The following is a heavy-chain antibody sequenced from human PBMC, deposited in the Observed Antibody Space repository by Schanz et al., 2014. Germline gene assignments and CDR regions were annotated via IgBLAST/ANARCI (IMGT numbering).Heavy chain of an antibody. CDR1: GYSLNELS. CDR2: FHHEDGDT. V-gene: IGHV1-24*01. D-gene: IGHD2-2*01. CDR3: ASEASRTWFYNGVDV. Sequence: QVQLVQSGAEVKKPGASVKVSCKVFGYSLNELSMHWARQAPGRGLEWMGGFHHEDGDTVYAQKFQGRVIMTEDTSADAAYVELSRLTSEDADVYYCASEASRTWFYNGVDVWGQGTTVTVSS. J-gene: IGHJ6*02.